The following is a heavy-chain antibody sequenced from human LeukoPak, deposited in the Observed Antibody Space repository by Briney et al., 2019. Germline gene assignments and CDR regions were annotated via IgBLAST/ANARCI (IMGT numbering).Heavy chain of an antibody. Sequence: PVKVSCKASGGTFSSYAISWVRQAPGQGLEWMGRIIPILGIANYAQKFQGRVTITADKSTSTAYMELSSLRSEDTAGYYCASIAVYSGYDGVDYWGQGTLVTVSS. CDR1: GGTFSSYA. CDR2: IIPILGIA. V-gene: IGHV1-69*04. D-gene: IGHD5-12*01. CDR3: ASIAVYSGYDGVDY. J-gene: IGHJ4*02.